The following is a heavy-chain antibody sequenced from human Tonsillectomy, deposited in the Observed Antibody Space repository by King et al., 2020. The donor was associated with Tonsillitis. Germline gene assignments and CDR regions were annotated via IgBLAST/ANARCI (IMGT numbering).Heavy chain of an antibody. CDR3: AREVAGFDYYYMDV. J-gene: IGHJ6*03. V-gene: IGHV4-59*01. Sequence: QLQESGPGLVKPSETLSLTCTVSGGSISSYYWSWIRQPPGKGLEWIGYIYYRGSTHYNPSLKSRVTISVDTSKNQFSLKLSPVTAADTAVYYCAREVAGFDYYYMDVWGKGTTVTVSS. CDR2: IYYRGST. CDR1: GGSISSYY. D-gene: IGHD5-12*01.